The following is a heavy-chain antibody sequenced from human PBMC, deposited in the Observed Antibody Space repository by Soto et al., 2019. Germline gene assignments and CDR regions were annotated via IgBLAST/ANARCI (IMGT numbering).Heavy chain of an antibody. Sequence: GGSLRLSCAASGFTFSSYSMNWVHQAPGKGLEWVSSISSSSSYIYYADSVKGRFTISRDNAKNSLYLQMNSLRAEDTAVYYCAREAAPIVPMVYAMFNYYYGMDVWGQGTTVTVSS. CDR3: AREAAPIVPMVYAMFNYYYGMDV. V-gene: IGHV3-21*01. CDR1: GFTFSSYS. J-gene: IGHJ6*02. CDR2: ISSSSSYI. D-gene: IGHD2-8*01.